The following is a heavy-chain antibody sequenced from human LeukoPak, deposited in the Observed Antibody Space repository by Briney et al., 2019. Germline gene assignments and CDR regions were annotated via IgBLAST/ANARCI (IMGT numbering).Heavy chain of an antibody. J-gene: IGHJ4*02. CDR1: GGSISGSNYY. CDR3: ARRGYYGWGRVY. Sequence: SETLSLTCTVSGGSISGSNYYWGWIRQPPGKGLEWIGVVYYSGSTYYSSSFKSRVTISVDTSKNKFSLKLSPVTAADTAIYYCARRGYYGWGRVYWGQGTLVTVSS. V-gene: IGHV4-39*01. CDR2: VYYSGST. D-gene: IGHD3-10*01.